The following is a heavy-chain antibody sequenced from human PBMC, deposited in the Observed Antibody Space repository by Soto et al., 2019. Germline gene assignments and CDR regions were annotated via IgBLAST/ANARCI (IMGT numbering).Heavy chain of an antibody. CDR1: GYTFTNYY. J-gene: IGHJ3*02. CDR3: ARVERYHYERIGYYYGDVFDI. D-gene: IGHD3-22*01. Sequence: QVQLVQSGTEVKKPGASVKISCKASGYTFTNYYLHWVRQAPGQGLEWMGMINPSHDNTNYAQKFQGSVTMTRDTPTSTVYMQLSSLRSEDTAVYYCARVERYHYERIGYYYGDVFDIWGQGTMVTVSS. V-gene: IGHV1-46*01. CDR2: INPSHDNT.